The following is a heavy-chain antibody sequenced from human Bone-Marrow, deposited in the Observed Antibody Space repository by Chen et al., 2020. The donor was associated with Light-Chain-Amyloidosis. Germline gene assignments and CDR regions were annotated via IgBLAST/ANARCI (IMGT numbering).Heavy chain of an antibody. Sequence: EVQLVESGGGLVQPGGSLRLSCAASGFTFSSYSMSWVRRAPGKGLEWVSYNSTSCSINYADSGKGRFTISRDNAKNSLYLQRNSLRDEDTAVYYCARARGADYWGQGTLVTVSP. V-gene: IGHV3-48*02. CDR1: GFTFSSYS. CDR3: ARARGADY. J-gene: IGHJ4*02. CDR2: NSTSCSI. D-gene: IGHD3-16*01.